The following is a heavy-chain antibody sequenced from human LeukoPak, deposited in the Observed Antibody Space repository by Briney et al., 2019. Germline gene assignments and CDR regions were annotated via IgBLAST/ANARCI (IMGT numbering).Heavy chain of an antibody. CDR2: IKKDGSKI. J-gene: IGHJ5*02. Sequence: GGSLRLSCAASGFTFSKYWMTWVRQAPGKGLDWVASIKKDGSKIFYVDSVKGRFTISRDNAKNSLDLQMNSLRAEDTAVYYCVRVFFYGGEDDQLFDPWGQGTLVTVSS. CDR3: VRVFFYGGEDDQLFDP. V-gene: IGHV3-7*04. D-gene: IGHD4-23*01. CDR1: GFTFSKYW.